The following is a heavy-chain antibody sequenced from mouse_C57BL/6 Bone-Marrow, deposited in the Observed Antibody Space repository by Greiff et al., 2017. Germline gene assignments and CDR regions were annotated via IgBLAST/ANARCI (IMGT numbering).Heavy chain of an antibody. D-gene: IGHD1-1*01. CDR2: IRLKSDNYAT. J-gene: IGHJ2*01. CDR3: TFITTVVAEGYFDY. CDR1: GFTFSNYW. Sequence: EVHLVESGGGLVQPGGSMKLSCVASGFTFSNYWMNWVRQSPEKGLEWVAQIRLKSDNYATHYAESVKGRFTISRDDSKSSVYLQMNNLRAEDTGIYYCTFITTVVAEGYFDYWGQGTTLTVSS. V-gene: IGHV6-3*01.